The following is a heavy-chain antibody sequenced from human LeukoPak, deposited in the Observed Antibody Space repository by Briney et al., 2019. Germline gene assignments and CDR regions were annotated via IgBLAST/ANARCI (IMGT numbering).Heavy chain of an antibody. CDR2: ISGSGGST. D-gene: IGHD6-6*01. J-gene: IGHJ5*02. CDR1: GFTFSSYA. Sequence: PGGSLRLSCAASGFTFSSYAMSWVRQAPGKGLEWVSAISGSGGSTYYADSVKGRFAISGDNSKNTLYLQMNSLRAEDTAVYYCAKHPRSSIAARLAIGGGFWFDPWGQGTLVTVSS. CDR3: AKHPRSSIAARLAIGGGFWFDP. V-gene: IGHV3-23*01.